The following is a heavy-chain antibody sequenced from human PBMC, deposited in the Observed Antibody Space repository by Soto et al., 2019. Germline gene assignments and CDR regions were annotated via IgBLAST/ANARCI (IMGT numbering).Heavy chain of an antibody. CDR3: ARSVAGTHFDY. CDR1: GGSISSYY. J-gene: IGHJ4*02. V-gene: IGHV4-59*08. D-gene: IGHD6-19*01. Sequence: PSETLSLTCTVSGGSISSYYWSWIRQPPGKGLEWIGYIYYSGSTNYNPSLKSRVTISVDTSKNQFSLKLSSVTAADTAVYYCARSVAGTHFDYWGQGTLVTVSS. CDR2: IYYSGST.